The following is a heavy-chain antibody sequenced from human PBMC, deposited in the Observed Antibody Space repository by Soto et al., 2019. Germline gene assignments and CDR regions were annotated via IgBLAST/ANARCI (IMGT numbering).Heavy chain of an antibody. J-gene: IGHJ4*02. D-gene: IGHD6-19*01. CDR3: AISRIAVEPRSYYLAS. CDR1: GYTFTSYA. Sequence: ASVKVSCKASGYTFTSYAMHWVRQAPGKRLEWMGWINAGNGNTKYSQKFQGRVTITRDTSASTAYMELSSLRSEDTAVYYCAISRIAVEPRSYYLASWGQGPLVTV. CDR2: INAGNGNT. V-gene: IGHV1-3*01.